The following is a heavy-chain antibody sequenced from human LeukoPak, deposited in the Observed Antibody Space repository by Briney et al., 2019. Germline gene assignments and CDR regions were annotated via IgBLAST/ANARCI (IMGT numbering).Heavy chain of an antibody. V-gene: IGHV3-66*01. D-gene: IGHD6-19*01. J-gene: IGHJ4*02. Sequence: GGSLRLSCAASGFTFSKAWMSWVRQAPGKGLEWVSVIYSGGSTYYADSVKGRFTISRDNSKNTLYLQMNSLRAEDTAVYYCAGAPSSGWPDFDYWGQGTLVTVSS. CDR1: GFTFSKAW. CDR3: AGAPSSGWPDFDY. CDR2: IYSGGST.